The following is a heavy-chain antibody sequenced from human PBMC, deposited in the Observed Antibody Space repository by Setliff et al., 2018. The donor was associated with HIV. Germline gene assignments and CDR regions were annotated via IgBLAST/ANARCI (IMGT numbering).Heavy chain of an antibody. J-gene: IGHJ3*02. D-gene: IGHD1-20*01. Sequence: ASVKVSCKASGYTFTGYYMHWVRQAPGQGLEWMGWINPNSGGTGYAQKFQGRVTMTRNTSISTAYMELSSLRSEDTAVYYCASYPNRYNWNDARQDAFDIWGQGTMVTVSS. CDR3: ASYPNRYNWNDARQDAFDI. CDR1: GYTFTGYY. CDR2: INPNSGGT. V-gene: IGHV1-2*02.